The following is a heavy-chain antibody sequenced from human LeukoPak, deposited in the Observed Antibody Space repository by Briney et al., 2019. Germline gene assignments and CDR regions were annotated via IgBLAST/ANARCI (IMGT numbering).Heavy chain of an antibody. CDR1: GYTFGKYA. V-gene: IGHV1-3*01. CDR2: IDGGNGDT. CDR3: ARDQSRDIRVDFDY. Sequence: ASVKVSCKTSGYTFGKYAIHWVRQAPGQRFEWMGWIDGGNGDTRFSQKFQGRVSFTRDTFATTVYMEVTSLRSEDTAVYYCARDQSRDIRVDFDYWGQGTLVTVSS. D-gene: IGHD2-15*01. J-gene: IGHJ4*02.